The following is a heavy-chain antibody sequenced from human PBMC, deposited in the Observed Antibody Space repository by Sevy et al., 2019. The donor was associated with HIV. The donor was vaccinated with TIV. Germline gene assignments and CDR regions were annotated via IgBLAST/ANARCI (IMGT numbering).Heavy chain of an antibody. V-gene: IGHV3-7*01. CDR2: IKQDGSEK. CDR1: GFTFSSYW. Sequence: GGSLRLSCAASGFTFSSYWMSWVRQAPGKGMEWVANIKQDGSEKYYVDSVKGRFTVSRDNAKNSLYLQMNSLRAEDTAVYYCARGRLRWCPFDYWGQGTLVTVSS. J-gene: IGHJ4*02. D-gene: IGHD4-17*01. CDR3: ARGRLRWCPFDY.